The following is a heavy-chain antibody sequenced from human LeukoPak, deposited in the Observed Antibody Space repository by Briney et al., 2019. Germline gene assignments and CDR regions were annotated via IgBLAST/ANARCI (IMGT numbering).Heavy chain of an antibody. Sequence: GASVKVSCKASGGTFISYAISWVRQAPGQGLEWMGGIIPIFGTANYAQKLQGRVTMTTDTSTSTAYMELRSLRSDDTAVYYCARSLGEYSSGDYWGQGTLVTVSS. CDR2: IIPIFGTA. CDR1: GGTFISYA. D-gene: IGHD3-22*01. CDR3: ARSLGEYSSGDY. J-gene: IGHJ4*02. V-gene: IGHV1-69*05.